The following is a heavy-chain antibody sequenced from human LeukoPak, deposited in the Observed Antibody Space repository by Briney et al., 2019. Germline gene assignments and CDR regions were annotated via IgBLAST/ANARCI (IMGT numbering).Heavy chain of an antibody. Sequence: GGSLRLSCAASGFTFSSYSMNWVRQAPGKGLEWVSAISGSGGSTYYADSVKGWFTISRDNSKNTLYLQMNSLRAEDTAVYYCAKDLGFYDFWSGYAFDIWGQGTMVTVSS. CDR1: GFTFSSYS. J-gene: IGHJ3*02. V-gene: IGHV3-23*01. D-gene: IGHD3-3*01. CDR2: ISGSGGST. CDR3: AKDLGFYDFWSGYAFDI.